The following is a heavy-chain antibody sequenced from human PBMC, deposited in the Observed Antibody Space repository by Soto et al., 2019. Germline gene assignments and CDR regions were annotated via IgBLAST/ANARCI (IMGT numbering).Heavy chain of an antibody. CDR3: ARGPDDSYGDPLFDY. V-gene: IGHV4-30-2*01. CDR1: GGSISSGGYS. CDR2: IYHSGST. D-gene: IGHD4-17*01. J-gene: IGHJ4*02. Sequence: LSLTCAVSGGSISSGGYSWSWIRQPPGKGLEWIGYIYHSGSTYYNPSLKSRVTISVDRSKNQFSLKLSSVTAADTAVYYCARGPDDSYGDPLFDYWGQGTLVTVSS.